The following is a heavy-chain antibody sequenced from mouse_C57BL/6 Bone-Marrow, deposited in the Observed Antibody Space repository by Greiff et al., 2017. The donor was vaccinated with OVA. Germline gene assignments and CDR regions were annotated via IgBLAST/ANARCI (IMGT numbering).Heavy chain of an antibody. J-gene: IGHJ3*01. CDR2: IDPETGGT. Sequence: VQLQQSGAELVRPGASVTLSCKASGYTFTDYEMHWVKQTPVHGLEWIGAIDPETGGTAYNQKFKGKAILTADKSSSTAYMELRSLTSEDSAVYYGTREFITRFAYWGQGTLVTVSA. V-gene: IGHV1-15*01. CDR1: GYTFTDYE. CDR3: TREFITRFAY. D-gene: IGHD1-1*01.